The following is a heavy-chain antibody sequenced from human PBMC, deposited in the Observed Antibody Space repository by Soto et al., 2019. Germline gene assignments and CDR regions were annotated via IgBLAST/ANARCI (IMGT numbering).Heavy chain of an antibody. Sequence: QVHLVQSGAEVKKPGASVKVSCKASGYTFTRYQMHWVRQAPGQGLEWMGIINPSGGSAKYAQDFKGRVTMTRDTTTSTVYMELSSLRSEDTAVYYCARSLGGQPYSHYDMDVWGQGTTVTVSS. V-gene: IGHV1-46*01. D-gene: IGHD3-16*01. CDR2: INPSGGSA. CDR1: GYTFTRYQ. CDR3: ARSLGGQPYSHYDMDV. J-gene: IGHJ6*02.